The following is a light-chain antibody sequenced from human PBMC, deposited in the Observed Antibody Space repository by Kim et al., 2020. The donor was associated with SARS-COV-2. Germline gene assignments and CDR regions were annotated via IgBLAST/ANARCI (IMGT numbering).Light chain of an antibody. V-gene: IGLV3-1*01. J-gene: IGLJ1*01. CDR3: QAWDSSTAI. CDR2: QDS. Sequence: GSPGKTASITCSGDKLGDKYACWYQQKPGQSPVLVIYQDSKRPSGIPERFSGSNSGNTATLTISGTQAMDEADYYCQAWDSSTAIFGTGTKVTVL. CDR1: KLGDKY.